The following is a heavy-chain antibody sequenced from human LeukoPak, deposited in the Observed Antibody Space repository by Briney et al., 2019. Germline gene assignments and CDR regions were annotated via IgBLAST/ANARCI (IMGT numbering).Heavy chain of an antibody. CDR2: IIPIFGTA. D-gene: IGHD3-10*01. Sequence: SVKVSCKASGGTFSSYAISWVRQAPGQGLERMGGIIPIFGTANYAQKFQGRVTITADESTSTAYMELSSLRSEDTAVYYCARAEVRGVIITSWFDPWGQGTLVTVSS. CDR3: ARAEVRGVIITSWFDP. CDR1: GGTFSSYA. J-gene: IGHJ5*02. V-gene: IGHV1-69*13.